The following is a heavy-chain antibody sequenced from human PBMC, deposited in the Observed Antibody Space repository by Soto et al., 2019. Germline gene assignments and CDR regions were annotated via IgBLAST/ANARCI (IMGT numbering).Heavy chain of an antibody. D-gene: IGHD5-12*01. CDR1: GGTFSSYA. CDR3: AVEGGYSCTNWFDP. J-gene: IGHJ5*02. V-gene: IGHV1-69*01. CDR2: IITIFGTA. Sequence: QVQLVQSGAEVKKPGSSVKVSCKASGGTFSSYAISWVRQAPGQGLECMGGIITIFGTANYAQKLQGRVTITTNEPTSTAYREVSSLRSEDTAVYYCAVEGGYSCTNWFDPWGPGTLVTVSS.